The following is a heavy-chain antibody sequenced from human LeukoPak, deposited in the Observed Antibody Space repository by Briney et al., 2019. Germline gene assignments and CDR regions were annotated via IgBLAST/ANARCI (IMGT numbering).Heavy chain of an antibody. CDR3: ARDQSPYCSSTSCSTGYYYYGMDV. V-gene: IGHV1-69*13. D-gene: IGHD2-2*01. CDR2: IIPIFGTA. Sequence: SVKVSCKASGGTFSSYAISWVRQAPGQGLEWMGGIIPIFGTANYAQKFQGRVTITADESTSTASMELSSLRSEDTAVYYCARDQSPYCSSTSCSTGYYYYGMDVWGQGTTVTVSS. CDR1: GGTFSSYA. J-gene: IGHJ6*02.